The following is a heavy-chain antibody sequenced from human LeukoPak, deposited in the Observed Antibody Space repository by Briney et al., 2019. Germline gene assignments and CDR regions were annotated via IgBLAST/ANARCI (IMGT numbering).Heavy chain of an antibody. CDR2: IYFSGST. CDR3: AGTRGYTGYDY. V-gene: IGHV4-30-4*01. CDR1: GGSISSGDYY. Sequence: PSETLSLTCTVSGGSISSGDYYWSWIRQSPGKGLEWIGYIYFSGSTYYNPSLKSRVTISVDTSRNQFSLKLTSVTAADAAVYYCAGTRGYTGYDYWGQGTLVTVSS. J-gene: IGHJ4*02. D-gene: IGHD5-12*01.